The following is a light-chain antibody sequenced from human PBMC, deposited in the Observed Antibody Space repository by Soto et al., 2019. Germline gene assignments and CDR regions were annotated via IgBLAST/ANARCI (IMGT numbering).Light chain of an antibody. Sequence: QSVLTQPASVSGSPGQSITISCTGTSSDVGGYNYVSWYQHHPGKAPKLIIYEVRNRPSGVSNRFSGSKSGNTASLTISGLQAEDEADYYCSSYTRTSPDVFGTGTKLTVL. V-gene: IGLV2-14*01. CDR1: SSDVGGYNY. CDR3: SSYTRTSPDV. J-gene: IGLJ1*01. CDR2: EVR.